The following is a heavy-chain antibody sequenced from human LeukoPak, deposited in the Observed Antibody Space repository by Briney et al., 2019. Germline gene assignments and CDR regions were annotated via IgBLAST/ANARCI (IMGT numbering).Heavy chain of an antibody. V-gene: IGHV3-7*01. J-gene: IGHJ4*02. D-gene: IGHD1-26*01. CDR1: GFTFSSDW. CDR2: KKHDRRKK. Sequence: PGGLLRTSCAASGFTFSSDWMSWGRQAPGEGVEWGANKKHDRRKKYYDASVKGRFTISGDNVKNSLYLKMNSLRAEDTGVCYCAIYLSEYSGSYSDFWGQGTLVTVSS. CDR3: AIYLSEYSGSYSDF.